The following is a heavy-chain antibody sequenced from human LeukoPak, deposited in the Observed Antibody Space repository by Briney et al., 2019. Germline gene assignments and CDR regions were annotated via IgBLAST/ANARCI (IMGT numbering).Heavy chain of an antibody. Sequence: SQTLSLTCAISGDSVSGDSAAWSWIRQSPSRGLEWLGRTYYRSKWYYDYAISVKSRVAINPDTSKNQFTLQLSSVTPEDTAIYYCARERSAATPFDSWGQGTLATVSS. V-gene: IGHV6-1*01. CDR3: ARERSAATPFDS. CDR2: TYYRSKWYY. J-gene: IGHJ4*02. D-gene: IGHD6-13*01. CDR1: GDSVSGDSAA.